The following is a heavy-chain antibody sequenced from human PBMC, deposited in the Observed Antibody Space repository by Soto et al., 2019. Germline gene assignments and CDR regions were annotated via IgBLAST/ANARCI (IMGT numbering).Heavy chain of an antibody. V-gene: IGHV3-23*01. D-gene: IGHD3-22*01. CDR1: GFTFSSYA. CDR2: ISGSGGST. J-gene: IGHJ4*02. CDR3: AKDGPVRGIVVVITSQRASYFDY. Sequence: GGSLRLSCAASGFTFSSYAMSWVRQAPGKGLEWVSAISGSGGSTYYADSVKGRFTISRDNSKNTLYLQMNSLRAEDTAVYYCAKDGPVRGIVVVITSQRASYFDYWGQGTLVTVSS.